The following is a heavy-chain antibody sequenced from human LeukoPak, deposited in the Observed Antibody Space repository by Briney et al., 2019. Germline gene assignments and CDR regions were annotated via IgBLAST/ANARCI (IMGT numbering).Heavy chain of an antibody. Sequence: GGSLRLSCAASGFTFSSYSMNWVRQAPGKVLEWVSSISSSSSYIYYADSVKGRFTISRDNAKNSLYLQTNSLRAEDTAVYYCARGPRYSGYAPGDYWGQGTLVTVSS. CDR3: ARGPRYSGYAPGDY. CDR2: ISSSSSYI. V-gene: IGHV3-21*01. J-gene: IGHJ4*02. CDR1: GFTFSSYS. D-gene: IGHD5-12*01.